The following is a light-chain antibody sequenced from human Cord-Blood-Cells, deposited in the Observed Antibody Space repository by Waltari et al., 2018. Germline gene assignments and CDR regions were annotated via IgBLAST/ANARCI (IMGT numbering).Light chain of an antibody. V-gene: IGKV3-20*01. CDR3: QEYGSSRT. Sequence: IVLTQYPGTLSLSPGEGATLSCRASQSVSSSYLGWYQHKPGQAPRLRIYGASSRATGIPERFSGSASGTDCTPAISRLEPEEVAVYYCQEYGSSRTFRGETKVEIK. J-gene: IGKJ4*01. CDR2: GAS. CDR1: QSVSSSY.